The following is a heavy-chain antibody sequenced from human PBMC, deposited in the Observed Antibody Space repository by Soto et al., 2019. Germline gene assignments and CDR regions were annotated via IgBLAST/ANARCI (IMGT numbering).Heavy chain of an antibody. CDR1: GYTFTSYG. J-gene: IGHJ5*02. D-gene: IGHD5-12*01. CDR2: ISAYNGNT. CDR3: AGGVATQRKGWFDP. V-gene: IGHV1-18*01. Sequence: ASVKVSCKASGYTFTSYGISWARQAPGQGLEWMGWISAYNGNTNYAQKLQGRVTMTTDTSTSTAYMELRSLRSDDTAVYYCAGGVATQRKGWFDPWGQGTLVTISS.